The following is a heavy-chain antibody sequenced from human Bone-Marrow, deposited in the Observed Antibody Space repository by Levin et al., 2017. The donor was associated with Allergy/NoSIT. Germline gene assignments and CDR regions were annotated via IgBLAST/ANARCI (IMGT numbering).Heavy chain of an antibody. Sequence: GESLKISCAASGFTFSSYAMSWVRQAPGKGLEWVSAISGSGGSTYYADSVKGRFTISRDNSKNTLYLQMNSLRAEDTAVYYCAKGSTVVTPETFDYWGQGTLVTVSS. D-gene: IGHD4-23*01. CDR3: AKGSTVVTPETFDY. CDR1: GFTFSSYA. J-gene: IGHJ4*02. CDR2: ISGSGGST. V-gene: IGHV3-23*01.